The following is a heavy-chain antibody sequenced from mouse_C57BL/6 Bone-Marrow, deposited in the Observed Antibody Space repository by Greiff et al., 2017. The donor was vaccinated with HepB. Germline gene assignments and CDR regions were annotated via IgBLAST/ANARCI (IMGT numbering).Heavy chain of an antibody. V-gene: IGHV5-12*01. Sequence: DVKLVESGGGLVQPGGSLKLSCAASGFTFSDYYMYWVRQTPEKRLEWVAYISNGGGSTYYPDTVKGRFTISRDNAKNTLYLQMSRLKSEDTAMYYCARHGNYGSSFDYWGQGTTLTVSS. D-gene: IGHD1-1*01. CDR1: GFTFSDYY. CDR3: ARHGNYGSSFDY. J-gene: IGHJ2*01. CDR2: ISNGGGST.